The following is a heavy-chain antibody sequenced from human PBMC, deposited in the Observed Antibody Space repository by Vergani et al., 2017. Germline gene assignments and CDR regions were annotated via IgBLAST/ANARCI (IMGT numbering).Heavy chain of an antibody. Sequence: QVQLQESGPGLVKPSQTLSLTCTVSGGSINSHNYYWSWIRQPAGKGLEWIGRIHTSGSTNYNPSLKSRVTMSEDTSKNQFSLNLTSVTAADTSVYFCARGSGLGGSCYKPLFDYWVQGILVTVSS. CDR3: ARGSGLGGSCYKPLFDY. V-gene: IGHV4-61*02. D-gene: IGHD2-15*01. J-gene: IGHJ4*02. CDR2: IHTSGST. CDR1: GGSINSHNYY.